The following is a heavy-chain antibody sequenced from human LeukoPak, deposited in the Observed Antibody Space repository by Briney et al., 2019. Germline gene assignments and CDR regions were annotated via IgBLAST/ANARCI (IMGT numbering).Heavy chain of an antibody. CDR2: LSASGAAT. CDR1: GFTFSTYA. J-gene: IGHJ4*02. D-gene: IGHD3-9*01. Sequence: GGSLRPSCSASGFTFSTYAMTWVRQAPGKGLEWVSALSASGAATKYADSVQGRFTISRDNSKNTVSLQMSGLRAEDTAIYYCAKPVTDYDILTGYDYWGQGTLVTVSS. CDR3: AKPVTDYDILTGYDY. V-gene: IGHV3-23*01.